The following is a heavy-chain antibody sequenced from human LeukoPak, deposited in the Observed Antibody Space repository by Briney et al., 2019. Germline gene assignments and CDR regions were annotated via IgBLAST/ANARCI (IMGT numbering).Heavy chain of an antibody. J-gene: IGHJ6*04. CDR2: ISAYNGNT. D-gene: IGHD4-17*01. CDR3: ARDSPYGDYEAYYGMDV. Sequence: ASVKVSCTASGYTFTSYGMSWVRQAPGQGLEWMGWISAYNGNTNYAQKLLGRVTMTTDTSTSTAYMELRSLRSDDTAVYYCARDSPYGDYEAYYGMDVWGKGTTVTVSS. V-gene: IGHV1-18*04. CDR1: GYTFTSYG.